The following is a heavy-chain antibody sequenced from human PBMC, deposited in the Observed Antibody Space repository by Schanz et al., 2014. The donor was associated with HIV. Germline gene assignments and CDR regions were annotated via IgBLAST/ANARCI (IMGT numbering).Heavy chain of an antibody. CDR3: AKDPGILPRTYFDS. Sequence: EHLLESGGDLIQPGRSLRLSCVASGFNFNSYGMHWVRQAPGKGLEWVAVTSYDGTKKHYADSVRGRFTISRDNSLHMLYLEMKSLRAEDTAVYYCAKDPGILPRTYFDSWGQGTPVTVSS. J-gene: IGHJ4*02. D-gene: IGHD2-2*02. CDR1: GFNFNSYG. V-gene: IGHV3-30*18. CDR2: TSYDGTKK.